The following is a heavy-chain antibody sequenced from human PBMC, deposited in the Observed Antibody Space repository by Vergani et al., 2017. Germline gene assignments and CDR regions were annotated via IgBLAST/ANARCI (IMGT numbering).Heavy chain of an antibody. J-gene: IGHJ5*02. CDR3: ARDVRLLYDRFDP. V-gene: IGHV3-33*01. Sequence: QVQLVESGGGVVQPGRSLRLSCAVSGFSFNPCGMHWVRQAPGKGLEWVAVTWYDGNNQQYADTVEGRMTISRDNSKSKMYLQMNSLRDEDTGVYYCARDVRLLYDRFDPWGQGTLVTVSS. CDR2: TWYDGNNQ. D-gene: IGHD5-12*01. CDR1: GFSFNPCG.